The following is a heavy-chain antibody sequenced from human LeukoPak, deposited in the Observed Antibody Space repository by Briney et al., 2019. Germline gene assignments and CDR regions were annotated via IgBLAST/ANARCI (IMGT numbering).Heavy chain of an antibody. CDR1: GYTSTGYY. CDR2: INPNSGGT. CDR3: ASAVAITAILDAFDI. V-gene: IGHV1-2*02. Sequence: ASVKVSCKASGYTSTGYYMHWVRQAPGQGLQWMGWINPNSGGTNYAQKFQGRVIMTRDTSISTAYMELSRLRSDDTAVYYCASAVAITAILDAFDIWGQGTMVTVSS. D-gene: IGHD2-2*02. J-gene: IGHJ3*02.